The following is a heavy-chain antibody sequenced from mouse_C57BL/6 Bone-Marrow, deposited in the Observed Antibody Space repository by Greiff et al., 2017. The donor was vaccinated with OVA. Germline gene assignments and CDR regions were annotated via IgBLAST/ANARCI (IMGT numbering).Heavy chain of an antibody. CDR3: ARKPPLRAWFAY. J-gene: IGHJ3*01. V-gene: IGHV3-6*01. D-gene: IGHD1-1*01. Sequence: EVQLQESGPGLVKPSQSLSLTCSVTGYSITSGYYWNWIRQFPGNKLEWMGYISYDGSNNYNPSLKNRISITRDTSKNQFFLKLNSVTTEDTATYYCARKPPLRAWFAYWGQGTLVTVSA. CDR1: GYSITSGYY. CDR2: ISYDGSN.